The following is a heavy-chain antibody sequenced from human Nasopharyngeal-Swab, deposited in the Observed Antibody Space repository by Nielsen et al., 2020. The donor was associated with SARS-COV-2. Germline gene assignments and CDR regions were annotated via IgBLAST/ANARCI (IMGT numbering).Heavy chain of an antibody. CDR1: GYTFTSYG. CDR2: ISAYNGNT. CDR3: ARDGYTYCDILTGYKHFDY. D-gene: IGHD3-9*01. J-gene: IGHJ4*02. Sequence: ASVKVSCKASGYTFTSYGISWVRQAPGQGLEWMGWISAYNGNTNYAQKLQGRVTMTTDTSTSTAYMELRSLRSDDTAVYYCARDGYTYCDILTGYKHFDYWGQGTLVTVSS. V-gene: IGHV1-18*01.